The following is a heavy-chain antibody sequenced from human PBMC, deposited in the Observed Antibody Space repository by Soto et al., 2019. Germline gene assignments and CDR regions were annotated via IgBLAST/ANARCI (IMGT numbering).Heavy chain of an antibody. CDR3: ARVITGTSKTFDD. CDR2: IYSGGSGGST. D-gene: IGHD1-20*01. V-gene: IGHV3-53*01. CDR1: GFTVISNY. Sequence: GWSMRLSCEASGFTVISNYMSWVRQDPGKGLEWVSFIYSGGSGGSTYYADSVKGRFTISRDNAKNSLYLQMNSLRDEDTAVYYCARVITGTSKTFDDWVQGTLVTVSS. J-gene: IGHJ4*02.